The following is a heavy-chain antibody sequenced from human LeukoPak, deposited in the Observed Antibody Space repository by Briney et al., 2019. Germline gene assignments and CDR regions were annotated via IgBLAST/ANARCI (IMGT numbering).Heavy chain of an antibody. Sequence: GGSLRLSCAASGFTFTNHWMHWVRQAPGKGLVWVSRINSDGSSTSFADSVKGRFTISRDNAKNTLYLQMNSLRAEDTAVYYCARDSIEADGDFDYWGQGTLVTVSS. CDR1: GFTFTNHW. CDR2: INSDGSST. J-gene: IGHJ4*02. CDR3: ARDSIEADGDFDY. D-gene: IGHD6-13*01. V-gene: IGHV3-74*01.